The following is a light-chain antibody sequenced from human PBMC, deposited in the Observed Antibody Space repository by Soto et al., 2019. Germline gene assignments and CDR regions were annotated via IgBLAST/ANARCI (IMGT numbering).Light chain of an antibody. V-gene: IGLV1-44*01. CDR1: SSNIESHT. Sequence: LTQPPSASETPGQRITISCSGSSSNIESHTVNWYQQVPGAAPKLLINTNNQRPSGVPDRFSGSKSGASASLAISGLQPEDEATYYCATWDDSRKGVFGTGTKVTVL. CDR2: TNN. J-gene: IGLJ1*01. CDR3: ATWDDSRKGV.